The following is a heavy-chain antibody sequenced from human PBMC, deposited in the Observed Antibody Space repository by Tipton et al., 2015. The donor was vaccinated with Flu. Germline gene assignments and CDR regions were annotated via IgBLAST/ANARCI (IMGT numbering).Heavy chain of an antibody. Sequence: TLSLTCAVSGYPIRSGYYWDWIRQPPGKGLEWIGSIHQSGSTYYKPSLKSRVTISVDTSKNQFSLKLSSVTAADTAVYYCAMYYYDSSSYYSQGWFDPWGQGTLVTVSS. CDR2: IHQSGST. CDR3: AMYYYDSSSYYSQGWFDP. V-gene: IGHV4-38-2*01. J-gene: IGHJ5*02. CDR1: GYPIRSGYY. D-gene: IGHD3-22*01.